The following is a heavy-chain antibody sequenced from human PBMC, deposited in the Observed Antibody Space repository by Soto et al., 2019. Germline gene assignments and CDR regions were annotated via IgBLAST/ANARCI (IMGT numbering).Heavy chain of an antibody. J-gene: IGHJ4*02. D-gene: IGHD3-9*01. CDR3: AKHLGYDILTGYPYYFDY. Sequence: EVQLLESGGGLVQPGGSQRLSCAASGFTFSSVAMTWVRQAPGKGLEWVSSIRGSGGSAYFADSVKGRFLISRDNSKNTLYLQMNSLRGEDTAVYYCAKHLGYDILTGYPYYFDYWGQGTLVTVSS. V-gene: IGHV3-23*01. CDR1: GFTFSSVA. CDR2: IRGSGGSA.